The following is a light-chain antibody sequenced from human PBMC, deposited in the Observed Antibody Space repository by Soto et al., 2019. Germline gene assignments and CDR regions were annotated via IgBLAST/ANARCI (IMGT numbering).Light chain of an antibody. CDR1: QSVSSY. Sequence: EIVLTQSPATLSLSPGERATLSCRASQSVSSYLAWYQQKPGQAPRLLIYDASNRATGFPARFSGSGSGTDFTLTISSLQPDDFATYYCQQYSSYLYTFGQGTKLEIK. CDR3: QQYSSYLYT. CDR2: DAS. J-gene: IGKJ2*01. V-gene: IGKV3-11*01.